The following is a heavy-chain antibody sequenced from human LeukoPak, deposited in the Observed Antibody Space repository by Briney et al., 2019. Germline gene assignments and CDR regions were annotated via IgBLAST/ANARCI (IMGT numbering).Heavy chain of an antibody. CDR2: ISWNSGSI. D-gene: IGHD3-10*01. CDR3: AKDIGLAYYGPKDY. V-gene: IGHV3-9*01. J-gene: IGHJ4*02. CDR1: GSTFDDYA. Sequence: HPGGSLRLSCAASGSTFDDYAMHWVRQAPGKGLEWVSGISWNSGSIGYADSVKGRFTISRDNAKNSLYLQMNSLRAEDTALYYCAKDIGLAYYGPKDYWGQGTLVTVSS.